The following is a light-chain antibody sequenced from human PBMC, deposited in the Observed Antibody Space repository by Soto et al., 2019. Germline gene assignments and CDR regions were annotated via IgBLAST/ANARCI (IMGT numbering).Light chain of an antibody. Sequence: EIWLTQSPGTLSLSPGERATLSCRASQSVSSTYLAWYQQKPGQAPRLLIYGASSRATGIPERFSGSGSGTDFTLTISRLQPEDFAVYYCQQYGSSPITFGQGTRLEIK. J-gene: IGKJ5*01. CDR1: QSVSSTY. CDR3: QQYGSSPIT. CDR2: GAS. V-gene: IGKV3-20*01.